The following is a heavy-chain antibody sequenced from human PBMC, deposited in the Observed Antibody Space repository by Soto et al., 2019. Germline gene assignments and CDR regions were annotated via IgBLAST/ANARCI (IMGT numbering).Heavy chain of an antibody. CDR2: ISYDGSNK. CDR1: GFPFSSYG. D-gene: IGHD2-15*01. CDR3: AKDRRKVVVAAPFDS. V-gene: IGHV3-30*18. J-gene: IGHJ4*02. Sequence: QVQLVESGGGVVQPGRSLRLSCAASGFPFSSYGMHWVRQAPGKGLEWVAVISYDGSNKYYADSVKGRFTISRDNSKNTLYLQMSSLRAEDTAVYYCAKDRRKVVVAAPFDSWGQGTLVTVSS.